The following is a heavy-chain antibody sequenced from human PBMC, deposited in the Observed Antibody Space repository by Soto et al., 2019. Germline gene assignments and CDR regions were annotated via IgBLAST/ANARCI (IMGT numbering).Heavy chain of an antibody. CDR3: ARGLRYFDWNAFQH. CDR1: GGSISSYY. CDR2: IYYSGST. D-gene: IGHD3-9*01. V-gene: IGHV4-59*08. Sequence: SETLSLTCTVSGGSISSYYWSWIRQPPGKGLEWIGYIYYSGSTNYNPSLKSRVTISVDTSKNQFSLKLSSVTAADTAVYYCARGLRYFDWNAFQHWGQGTLVTVSS. J-gene: IGHJ1*01.